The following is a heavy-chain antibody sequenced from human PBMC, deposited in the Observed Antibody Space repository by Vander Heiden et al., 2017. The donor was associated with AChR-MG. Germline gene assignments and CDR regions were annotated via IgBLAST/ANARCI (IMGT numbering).Heavy chain of an antibody. Sequence: EVQLVESGGGLVQPGRSLRLSCAASGVTFDDYAMHWVRQAPGEGLEWVSGISWNSGSIGYADSVKGRFTIARDNAKNSLYLQMNSLRAEDTALYYCAKGLGVPAAIHYYYYMDVWGKGTTVTVSS. D-gene: IGHD2-2*02. CDR2: ISWNSGSI. V-gene: IGHV3-9*01. CDR1: GVTFDDYA. J-gene: IGHJ6*03. CDR3: AKGLGVPAAIHYYYYMDV.